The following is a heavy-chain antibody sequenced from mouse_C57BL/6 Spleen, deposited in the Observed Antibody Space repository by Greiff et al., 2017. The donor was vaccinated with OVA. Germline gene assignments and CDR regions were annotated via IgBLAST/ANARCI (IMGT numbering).Heavy chain of an antibody. CDR3: ARDGSSRLFAY. J-gene: IGHJ3*01. CDR1: GYTFTSYD. D-gene: IGHD1-1*01. V-gene: IGHV1-85*01. Sequence: QVQLQQSGPELVKPGASVKLSCKASGYTFTSYDINWVQQRPGQGLEWIGWIYPRDGSTKYNEKFKGQASLTVDTSSSTAYRELHSLTSEDSAVYFCARDGSSRLFAYWGQGTLVTVSA. CDR2: IYPRDGST.